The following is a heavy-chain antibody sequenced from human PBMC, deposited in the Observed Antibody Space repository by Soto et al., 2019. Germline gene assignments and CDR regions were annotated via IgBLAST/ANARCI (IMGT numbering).Heavy chain of an antibody. CDR2: IDPSDSYT. D-gene: IGHD1-1*01. V-gene: IGHV5-10-1*01. Sequence: GESLKISCKGSGYSFTSYWISWVRQMPGKGLEWMGRIDPSDSYTNYSPSFQGHVPSSADKSISTACLQWSSLKASDTAMYYYARRYITTAYYYYYYGMDVWGQGTTVTVSS. CDR3: ARRYITTAYYYYYYGMDV. J-gene: IGHJ6*02. CDR1: GYSFTSYW.